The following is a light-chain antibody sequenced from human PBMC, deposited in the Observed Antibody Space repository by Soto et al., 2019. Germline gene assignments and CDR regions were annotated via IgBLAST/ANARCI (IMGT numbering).Light chain of an antibody. CDR2: AVN. V-gene: IGLV2-11*01. Sequence: QSALTQPRSVSGSPGQSVTISCTGTSSDVGGYNYVSWYQQHPGKAPKLMIYAVNKRPSGVPDRFSGSKSGNTASLTISGLQADDEADHYCCSSAGNLLVFGSGTQLTVL. CDR3: CSSAGNLLV. CDR1: SSDVGGYNY. J-gene: IGLJ1*01.